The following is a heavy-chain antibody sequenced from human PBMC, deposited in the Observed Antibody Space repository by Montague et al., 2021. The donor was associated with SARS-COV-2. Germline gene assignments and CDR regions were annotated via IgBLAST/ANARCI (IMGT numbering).Heavy chain of an antibody. CDR2: IYYRGTT. D-gene: IGHD5-24*01. Sequence: SETLSLTCSVSGGSISSDYWSWIRQSPGKGLEWIGYIYYRGTTNYNPSLKSRVTFSVDTSKNQFSLKLISVTAADTAVYFCAREDRWNWFDPWGLGVLVTVSS. CDR3: AREDRWNWFDP. V-gene: IGHV4-59*01. J-gene: IGHJ5*02. CDR1: GGSISSDY.